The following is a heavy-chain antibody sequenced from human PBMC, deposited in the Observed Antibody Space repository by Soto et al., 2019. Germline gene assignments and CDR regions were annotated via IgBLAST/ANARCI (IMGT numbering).Heavy chain of an antibody. Sequence: GGSLRLSCAATGFTFSSYSMNWVRQAPGKGLEWVSYISSSSSTIYYADSVKGRFTISRDNAKNSLYLQMNSLRDEDTAVYYCAGGPGYSSGWGYYYYYGMDVWGQGTTVTVSS. D-gene: IGHD6-19*01. CDR2: ISSSSSTI. CDR3: AGGPGYSSGWGYYYYYGMDV. J-gene: IGHJ6*02. V-gene: IGHV3-48*02. CDR1: GFTFSSYS.